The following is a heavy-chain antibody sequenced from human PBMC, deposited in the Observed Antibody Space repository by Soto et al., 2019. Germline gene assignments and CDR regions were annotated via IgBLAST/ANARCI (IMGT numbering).Heavy chain of an antibody. V-gene: IGHV4-30-2*01. D-gene: IGHD3-10*01. CDR2: IYHSGST. Sequence: SETLSLTCAVSGGSISSGGYSWSWIRQPPGKGLEWIGYIYHSGSTYYNPSLKSRVTISVDRSKNQFSLKLSSVTAADTAVYYCARDRGRSDYYYGMDVWGQGTTVNVSS. CDR3: ARDRGRSDYYYGMDV. CDR1: GGSISSGGYS. J-gene: IGHJ6*02.